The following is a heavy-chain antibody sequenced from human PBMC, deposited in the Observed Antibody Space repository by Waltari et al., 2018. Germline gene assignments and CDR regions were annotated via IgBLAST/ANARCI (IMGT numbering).Heavy chain of an antibody. CDR3: ARGMSCTGGVCYFDPPSYYYYYMDV. CDR2: ISSSSSYI. CDR1: GFTFSSYS. V-gene: IGHV3-21*01. Sequence: EVQLVESGGGLVKPGGSLRLSCAASGFTFSSYSMNWVRQAPGKGLEWVSSISSSSSYIYYADSVKGRFTISRDNAKNSLYLQMNSLRAEDTAVYYCARGMSCTGGVCYFDPPSYYYYYMDVWGKGTTVTVSS. D-gene: IGHD2-8*02. J-gene: IGHJ6*03.